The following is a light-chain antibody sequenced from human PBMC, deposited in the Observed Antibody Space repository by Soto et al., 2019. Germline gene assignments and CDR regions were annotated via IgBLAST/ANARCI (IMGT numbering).Light chain of an antibody. V-gene: IGKV1-39*01. J-gene: IGKJ4*01. Sequence: DIQMTQSPSSLSASVGDSVTITCRASQSINIYLSWYQQKPGKAPKLLINVASTLQGGVPSRFSGGGSGTEFTLAISSLQPEDSATYDCQQSFSTPQTFGGGTRVEIK. CDR1: QSINIY. CDR2: VAS. CDR3: QQSFSTPQT.